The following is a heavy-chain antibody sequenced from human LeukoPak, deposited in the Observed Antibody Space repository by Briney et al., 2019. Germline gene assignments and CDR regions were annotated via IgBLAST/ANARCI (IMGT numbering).Heavy chain of an antibody. CDR1: GFTFSSYG. Sequence: GGSLRLSCAASGFTFSSYGMTWVRQAPGRGLEWVSATSGSGGKTYYPDSVKGRFTISRDTSKNTLFLQMNRLSAEDTAVYYCAKTGNYYDSSDYYRPDAFDIWGQGTMVTVSS. CDR2: TSGSGGKT. D-gene: IGHD3-22*01. J-gene: IGHJ3*02. CDR3: AKTGNYYDSSDYYRPDAFDI. V-gene: IGHV3-23*01.